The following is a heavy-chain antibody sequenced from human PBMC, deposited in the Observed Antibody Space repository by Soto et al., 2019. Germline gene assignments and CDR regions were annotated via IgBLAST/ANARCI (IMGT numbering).Heavy chain of an antibody. V-gene: IGHV3-30-3*01. Sequence: GGSLRLSCAASGFTFSSYAMHWVRQAPGKGLEWVAVISYDGSNKYYADSVKGRFTISRDNSKNTLYLQMNSLRAEDTAVYYCARDPERVYAPSDYYYYGMDVWGQGTTVTVSS. D-gene: IGHD2-8*01. J-gene: IGHJ6*02. CDR1: GFTFSSYA. CDR3: ARDPERVYAPSDYYYYGMDV. CDR2: ISYDGSNK.